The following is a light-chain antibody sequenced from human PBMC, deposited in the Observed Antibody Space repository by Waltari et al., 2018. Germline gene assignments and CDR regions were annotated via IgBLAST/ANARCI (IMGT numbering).Light chain of an antibody. CDR3: QAWDSGTIF. Sequence: SYALNQPPSMSVSPGQTATIPCSGRPLGKKFICWYRQKPGQSPVLVLYQDSKRPSGIPERISGSNSADTATLTIRGAQSTDEADYYCQAWDSGTIFFGGGTKLTVL. J-gene: IGLJ2*01. V-gene: IGLV3-1*01. CDR2: QDS. CDR1: PLGKKF.